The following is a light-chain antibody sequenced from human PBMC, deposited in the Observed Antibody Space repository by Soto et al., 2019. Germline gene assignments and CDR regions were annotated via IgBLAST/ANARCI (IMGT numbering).Light chain of an antibody. CDR2: GAS. J-gene: IGKJ1*01. Sequence: EIVLTQSPGTLPLSPGERATLSCRASQSVSSSYLAWYQQKPGQAPRPLIYGASSRATGIPDRFSGSGSGTDFTLTISRLEPEDFAVYYCQQYGSSSWTFGKGTKVDIK. CDR3: QQYGSSSWT. CDR1: QSVSSSY. V-gene: IGKV3-20*01.